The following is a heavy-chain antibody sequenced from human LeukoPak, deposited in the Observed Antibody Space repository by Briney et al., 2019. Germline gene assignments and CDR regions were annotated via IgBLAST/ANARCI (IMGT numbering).Heavy chain of an antibody. CDR2: ISAYNGNT. Sequence: ASVKVSCKASGYTFTSYGISWVRQAPGQGREWMGWISAYNGNTNYAQKLQGRVTMTTDTSTSTAYMELRRLRSDDTAVYYFARGDTYYDFWSGYSYYYYMDVWGKGTTVTVSS. CDR3: ARGDTYYDFWSGYSYYYYMDV. J-gene: IGHJ6*03. V-gene: IGHV1-18*01. CDR1: GYTFTSYG. D-gene: IGHD3-3*01.